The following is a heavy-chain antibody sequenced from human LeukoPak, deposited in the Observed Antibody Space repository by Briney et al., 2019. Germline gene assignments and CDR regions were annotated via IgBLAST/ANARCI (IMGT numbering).Heavy chain of an antibody. CDR3: ARGGEQLSLGY. Sequence: GGSLRLSCAASGFTFSSYEMNWVRQAPGKGLEWVSYISSSGRIIYYADSVKGRFTIFRGIAKNSLYLQMNSLRAEDTAVYYCARGGEQLSLGYWGQGTLVTVSS. CDR1: GFTFSSYE. V-gene: IGHV3-48*03. D-gene: IGHD5-18*01. J-gene: IGHJ4*02. CDR2: ISSSGRII.